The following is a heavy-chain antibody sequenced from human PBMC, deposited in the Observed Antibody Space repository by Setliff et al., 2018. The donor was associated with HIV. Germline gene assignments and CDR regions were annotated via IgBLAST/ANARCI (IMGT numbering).Heavy chain of an antibody. Sequence: GWSLRLSCAASGFTFSSYSMNWVRQAPGKGLEWVSSISGISTYIYYADSVKGRFTISRDNAKNSLYLQMNSLRAGDTAVYYCARVGYCSSTSCYDYWGQGTLVTVSS. CDR1: GFTFSSYS. CDR2: ISGISTYI. V-gene: IGHV3-21*01. D-gene: IGHD2-2*01. CDR3: ARVGYCSSTSCYDY. J-gene: IGHJ4*02.